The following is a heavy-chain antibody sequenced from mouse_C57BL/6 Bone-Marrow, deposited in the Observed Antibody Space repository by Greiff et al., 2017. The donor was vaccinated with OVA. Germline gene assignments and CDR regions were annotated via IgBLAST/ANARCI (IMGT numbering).Heavy chain of an antibody. CDR1: GYAFSSSW. CDR3: ARKKEYDYDGGFDY. CDR2: IYPGDGDT. D-gene: IGHD2-4*01. J-gene: IGHJ2*01. Sequence: QVQLQQSGPELVKPGASVKISCKASGYAFSSSWMNWVKQRPGKGLEWIGRIYPGDGDTNYNGKFKGKATLSADKSSCTVYMQLSSLTSEDSAVYFCARKKEYDYDGGFDYWGKGTTLTVSS. V-gene: IGHV1-82*01.